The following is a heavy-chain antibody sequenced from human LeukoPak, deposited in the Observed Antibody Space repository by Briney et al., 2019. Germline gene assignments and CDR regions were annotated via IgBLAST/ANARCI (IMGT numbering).Heavy chain of an antibody. Sequence: PSETLSLTCTVSGGSISSYYWSWIRQPPGKGLEWIGYIYYSGSTNYNPSLKSRVTISVDTSKNQFSLKLSSVTAADTAVYYCAAMASIGFAYWGQGTLVTVSS. D-gene: IGHD5-24*01. CDR1: GGSISSYY. V-gene: IGHV4-59*01. J-gene: IGHJ4*02. CDR3: AAMASIGFAY. CDR2: IYYSGST.